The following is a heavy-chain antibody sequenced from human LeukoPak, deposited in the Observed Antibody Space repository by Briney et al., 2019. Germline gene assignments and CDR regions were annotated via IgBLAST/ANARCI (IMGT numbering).Heavy chain of an antibody. CDR1: GGTFSSYA. CDR2: IIPIFGTA. V-gene: IGHV1-69*06. Sequence: SVKVSCKASGGTFSSYAISWVRQAPGQGLEWMGGIIPIFGTANYAQKFQGRVTITADKSTSTAYMELSSLRSEDTAVYYCAGHYCGGDCYSTGDDYWGQGTLVTVSS. D-gene: IGHD2-21*02. J-gene: IGHJ4*02. CDR3: AGHYCGGDCYSTGDDY.